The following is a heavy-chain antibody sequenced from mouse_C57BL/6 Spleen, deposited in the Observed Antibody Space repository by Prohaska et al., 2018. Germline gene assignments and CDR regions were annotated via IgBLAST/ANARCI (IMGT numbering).Heavy chain of an antibody. CDR1: GYSITSGYY. Sequence: DVQLQESGPGLVQPSQSLSLTCSVTGYSITSGYYWNWIRQFPGNKLEWMGYISYDGSNNYNPSLKNRISITRDTSKNQFFLKLNSVTTEDTATYYCAREGDYYGSSYWYFDVWGTGTTVTVSS. J-gene: IGHJ1*03. CDR2: ISYDGSN. V-gene: IGHV3-6*01. D-gene: IGHD1-1*01. CDR3: AREGDYYGSSYWYFDV.